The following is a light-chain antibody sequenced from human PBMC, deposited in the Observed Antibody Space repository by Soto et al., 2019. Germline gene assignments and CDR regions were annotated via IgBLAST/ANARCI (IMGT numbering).Light chain of an antibody. CDR3: QQLETYPLT. V-gene: IGKV1-13*02. CDR2: DVF. J-gene: IGKJ5*01. Sequence: AIQVTQSPSSLSASVGDIVTITCRASQGISSAFAWYQQKPGKVPRLLIYDVFNLQSGVPSRFSGSGSGTDFTLTISRLQPEDFATYYCQQLETYPLTFGQGTRLEVK. CDR1: QGISSA.